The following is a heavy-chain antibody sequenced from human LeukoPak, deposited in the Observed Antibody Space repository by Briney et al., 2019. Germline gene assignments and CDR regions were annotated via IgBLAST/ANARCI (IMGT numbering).Heavy chain of an antibody. J-gene: IGHJ4*02. CDR3: ARGGSNVDYYDTNGFPFSFEY. D-gene: IGHD3-22*01. Sequence: VASVKVSCKASGGIFSTYAINWVRQAPGQGHEWMGGIIPLFGTQTSNYAQKFQGRVTITADESTTTAYMEVTSLRSEDTAVYYCARGGSNVDYYDTNGFPFSFEYWGQGTLVTVSS. V-gene: IGHV1-69*13. CDR1: GGIFSTYA. CDR2: IIPLFGTQTS.